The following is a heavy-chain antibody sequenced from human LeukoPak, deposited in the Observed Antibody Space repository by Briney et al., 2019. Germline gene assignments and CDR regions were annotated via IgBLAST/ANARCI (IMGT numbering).Heavy chain of an antibody. V-gene: IGHV4-59*01. Sequence: SETLFLTCTVSGGSISGYYWNWSRQPPGKGVEWIGNLYYMRGAWYKSSLKSRVTTSVDTSRNEFSLKLSSVTAADTAVYYCARQTTGSSYESRDYYYYYMDVWGKGTTVTVSS. CDR3: ARQTTGSSYESRDYYYYYMDV. CDR1: GGSISGYY. CDR2: LYYMRGA. J-gene: IGHJ6*03. D-gene: IGHD6-13*01.